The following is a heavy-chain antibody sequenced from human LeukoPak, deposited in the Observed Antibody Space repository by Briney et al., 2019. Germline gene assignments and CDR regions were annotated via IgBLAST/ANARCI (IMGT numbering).Heavy chain of an antibody. J-gene: IGHJ5*02. CDR3: ARFQNRSYYDILTGQNWFDP. CDR1: GGSISSYY. D-gene: IGHD3-9*01. CDR2: IYYSGST. Sequence: SETLSLTCTVSGGSISSYYWSWIRQPPGKGLEWIGYIYYSGSTNYNPSLKSRVTISVDTSKNQFSLKLSSVTAADTAVYYCARFQNRSYYDILTGQNWFDPWGQGTLVTVSS. V-gene: IGHV4-59*01.